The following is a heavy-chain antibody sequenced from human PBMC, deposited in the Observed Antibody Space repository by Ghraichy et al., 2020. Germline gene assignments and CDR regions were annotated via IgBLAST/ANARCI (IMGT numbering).Heavy chain of an antibody. Sequence: SETLSLTCTVSGGSISSSSYYWGWIRQPPGKGLEWIGSIYYSGSTYYNPSLKSRVTISVDTSKNQFSLKLSSVTAADTAVYYCARRELMVYATIGLFDYWGQGTLVTVSS. V-gene: IGHV4-39*01. D-gene: IGHD2-8*01. CDR1: GGSISSSSYY. CDR2: IYYSGST. J-gene: IGHJ4*02. CDR3: ARRELMVYATIGLFDY.